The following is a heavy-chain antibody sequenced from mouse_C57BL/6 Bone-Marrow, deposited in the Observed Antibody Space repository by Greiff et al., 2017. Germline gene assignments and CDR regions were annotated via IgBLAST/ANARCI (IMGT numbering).Heavy chain of an antibody. V-gene: IGHV2-5*01. D-gene: IGHD2-4*01. Sequence: QVQLKQSGPGLVQPSQSLSITCSVSGFSLTSYGVHWVRQSPGKGLEWLGVIWRGGSTDSNAAFMSRLSSTNVNSKSQVFFKRNSLQADDTAIYDCAKKGKELRGGAMDYWGQGTSVTVAS. CDR3: AKKGKELRGGAMDY. CDR2: IWRGGST. J-gene: IGHJ4*01. CDR1: GFSLTSYG.